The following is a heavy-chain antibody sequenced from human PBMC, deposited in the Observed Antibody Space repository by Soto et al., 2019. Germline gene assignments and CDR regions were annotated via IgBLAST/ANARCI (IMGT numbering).Heavy chain of an antibody. V-gene: IGHV4-39*01. Sequence: SETLSLTCTVSGGSISRDTYYWGWIRQPPWKGPEWIGSIYYSGSTSHNPSLRSRVTIFADTSKNHLSLKLNSVTAADTAVYYCVRHRREEKNRLIYYDRSTAYKYKWFDPWGQGXPVTVSS. D-gene: IGHD3-22*01. CDR2: IYYSGST. CDR3: VRHRREEKNRLIYYDRSTAYKYKWFDP. J-gene: IGHJ5*02. CDR1: GGSISRDTYY.